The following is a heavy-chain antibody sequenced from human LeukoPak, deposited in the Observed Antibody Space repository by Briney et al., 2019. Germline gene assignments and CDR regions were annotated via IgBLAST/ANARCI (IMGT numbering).Heavy chain of an antibody. CDR1: GGSFSGYY. CDR3: ARLAIAAAGTRAAFDI. J-gene: IGHJ3*02. CDR2: INHSGST. V-gene: IGHV4-34*01. D-gene: IGHD6-13*01. Sequence: SETLPLTCAVYGGSFSGYYWSWIRQPPGKGLEWIGEINHSGSTNYNPSLKSRVTISVDTSKSQFSLKLSSVTAADTAVYYCARLAIAAAGTRAAFDIWGQGTMVTVSS.